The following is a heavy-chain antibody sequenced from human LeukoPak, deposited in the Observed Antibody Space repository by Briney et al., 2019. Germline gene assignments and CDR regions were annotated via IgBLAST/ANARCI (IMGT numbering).Heavy chain of an antibody. J-gene: IGHJ4*02. V-gene: IGHV3-23*01. Sequence: QPGGSLRLSCAACGFTFSSYAMSWVRQAPGKGLEWVSDISGSGGSTFYADSVKGRFTISRDYSKNTLYLQMNSLRAEDTAVYYCAKEDLYYYDSSGYYPSSFGYWGQGTLVTVSS. CDR2: ISGSGGST. CDR3: AKEDLYYYDSSGYYPSSFGY. CDR1: GFTFSSYA. D-gene: IGHD3-22*01.